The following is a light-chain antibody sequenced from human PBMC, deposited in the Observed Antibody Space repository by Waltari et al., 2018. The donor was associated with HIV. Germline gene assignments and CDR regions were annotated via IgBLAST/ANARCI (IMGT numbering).Light chain of an antibody. CDR1: SSNIGNNY. Sequence: QSVLTQPPSVSAAQGQKITISCSGSSSNIGNNYVSWYQQLPGTAPKLLINDNQKRPSWVPDGFSGAKSGTSAALGITGLQTGDEADYYCGTWDSSLSAGVFGGGTKVTVL. CDR2: DNQ. V-gene: IGLV1-51*01. J-gene: IGLJ2*01. CDR3: GTWDSSLSAGV.